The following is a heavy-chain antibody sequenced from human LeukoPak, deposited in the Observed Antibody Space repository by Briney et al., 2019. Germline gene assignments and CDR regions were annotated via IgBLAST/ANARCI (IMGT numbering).Heavy chain of an antibody. CDR3: ARRPTVTTFFDY. Sequence: SETLSLTCTVSGGSISSYYWSWIRQPPGKGLEWIGYIYNSGSTNYNPSLKSRVTISADTSKNQFSLKLSSVTAADTAVYYCARRPTVTTFFDYWGQGTLVTVSS. CDR2: IYNSGST. V-gene: IGHV4-59*01. J-gene: IGHJ4*02. CDR1: GGSISSYY. D-gene: IGHD4-17*01.